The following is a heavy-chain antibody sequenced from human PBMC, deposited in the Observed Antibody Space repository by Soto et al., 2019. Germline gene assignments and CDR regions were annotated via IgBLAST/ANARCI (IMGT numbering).Heavy chain of an antibody. CDR2: IYYSGST. CDR3: ARLVWDSMAFDI. D-gene: IGHD3-22*01. Sequence: QVQLQESGPGLVKPSQTLSLTCTVSGGSISSGGYYWSWIRQHPGKGLEWIGYIYYSGSTYYNPSLKSRVTISVDTSKNQFALKLSSVTAADTAVYYCARLVWDSMAFDIWGQVTMVTVSS. CDR1: GGSISSGGYY. V-gene: IGHV4-31*03. J-gene: IGHJ3*02.